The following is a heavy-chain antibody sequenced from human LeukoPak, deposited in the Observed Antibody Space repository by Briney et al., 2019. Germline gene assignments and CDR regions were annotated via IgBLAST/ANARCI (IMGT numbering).Heavy chain of an antibody. CDR3: ARITRVNYYDSSGYYYSHFDAFDI. V-gene: IGHV5-51*01. J-gene: IGHJ3*02. Sequence: GASLQISCEGSGYSFTSYWIGWVRQMPGKGLEWMGIIYPGDSDTSYSPSFQGQVTISANKSISTAFLQWSSLKASDTAMYYCARITRVNYYDSSGYYYSHFDAFDIWGQGTMVTVSS. CDR2: IYPGDSDT. CDR1: GYSFTSYW. D-gene: IGHD3-22*01.